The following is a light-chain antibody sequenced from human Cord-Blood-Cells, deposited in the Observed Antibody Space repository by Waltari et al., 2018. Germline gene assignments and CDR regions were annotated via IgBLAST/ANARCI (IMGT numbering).Light chain of an antibody. CDR1: QSVSSN. Sequence: EIVMTQSPATLSVSPGERATLSCTARQSVSSNLAWYQQKPGQAPRLLIYGASSSATGIPARFSGRVSGTEFTLTISSLQSQDFAVYYCQQYNNWPPYTFGQGTKLEIK. CDR3: QQYNNWPPYT. CDR2: GAS. J-gene: IGKJ2*01. V-gene: IGKV3-15*01.